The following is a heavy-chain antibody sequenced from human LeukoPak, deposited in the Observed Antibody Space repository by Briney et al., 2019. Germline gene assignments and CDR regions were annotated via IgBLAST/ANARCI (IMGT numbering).Heavy chain of an antibody. Sequence: GGSLRLSCAASGFTFSSYAMSWVRQAPGKGLEWVSTMSGSGGRIYSADSVKGRIIISRDNSKKTLYLLMSRRGDDETADYYWAKLTGTRITMIVVVIRSAVYFDYWGQGTLVTVSS. V-gene: IGHV3-23*01. J-gene: IGHJ4*02. CDR1: GFTFSSYA. D-gene: IGHD3-22*01. CDR2: MSGSGGRI. CDR3: AKLTGTRITMIVVVIRSAVYFDY.